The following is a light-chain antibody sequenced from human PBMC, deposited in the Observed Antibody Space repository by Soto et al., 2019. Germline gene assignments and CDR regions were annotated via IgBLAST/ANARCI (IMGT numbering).Light chain of an antibody. Sequence: EIVLTQSPATLSLSPGERATLSCRASQSVSSYLAWYQQKPGQAPRLLIYDASNRATAIPARFSGSGSGTDFTLTISSLEPEDFAVYYCQQRGNSPWTFGQGTKVEIK. CDR1: QSVSSY. CDR2: DAS. J-gene: IGKJ1*01. V-gene: IGKV3-11*01. CDR3: QQRGNSPWT.